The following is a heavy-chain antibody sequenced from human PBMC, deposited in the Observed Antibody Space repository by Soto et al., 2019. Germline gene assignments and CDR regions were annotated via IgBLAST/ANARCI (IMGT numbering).Heavy chain of an antibody. CDR3: ARGGEYSSSWYGPYYYYGMDV. Sequence: SETLSLTCAVYGGSFSGYYWSWIRQPPGKGLEWIGEINHSGSTNYNPSLKSRVTISVDTSKNQFSLKLSSVTAADTAVYYCARGGEYSSSWYGPYYYYGMDVWGQGTTVTVSS. V-gene: IGHV4-34*01. CDR1: GGSFSGYY. D-gene: IGHD6-13*01. J-gene: IGHJ6*02. CDR2: INHSGST.